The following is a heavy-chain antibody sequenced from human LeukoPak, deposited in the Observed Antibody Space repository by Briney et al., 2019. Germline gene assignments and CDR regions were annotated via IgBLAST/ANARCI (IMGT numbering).Heavy chain of an antibody. CDR3: TRALGHSVLAFDV. Sequence: PGRSLRLSCAASGFTFSSYAMHWVRQAPGKGLEWVASIKEDGREKLYVESLEGRLTIARDNAKESLHLQMRNLRVEDTAVYYCTRALGHSVLAFDVWGQGTVVIVS. V-gene: IGHV3-7*03. CDR2: IKEDGREK. D-gene: IGHD3-16*01. J-gene: IGHJ3*01. CDR1: GFTFSSYA.